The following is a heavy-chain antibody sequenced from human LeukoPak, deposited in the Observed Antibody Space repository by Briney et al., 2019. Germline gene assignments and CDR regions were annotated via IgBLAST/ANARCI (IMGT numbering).Heavy chain of an antibody. CDR1: GFTFSSYA. Sequence: GGSLRLSCAASGFTFSSYAMGWVRQAPGKGLEWLSAITGTGGVTYYADSVKGRFTISRDSSKTTLYLQMNSLRAEDTAVYYCAKEVSGSGSYYGGNDYWGQGTLVIVSS. CDR3: AKEVSGSGSYYGGNDY. V-gene: IGHV3-23*01. J-gene: IGHJ4*02. CDR2: ITGTGGVT. D-gene: IGHD3-10*01.